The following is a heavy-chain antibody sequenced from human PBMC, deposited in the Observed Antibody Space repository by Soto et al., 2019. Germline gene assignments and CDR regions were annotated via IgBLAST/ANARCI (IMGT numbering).Heavy chain of an antibody. CDR3: ARDSGGYALFVT. J-gene: IGHJ5*01. Sequence: SETLSLTCTVCGSSISNAAYSWSWIRQPPGKGLEWIGYIYPSGMPFYNPSLRIRVTISIDRSNDQFSLKLKSVTAAHTAVYYCARDSGGYALFVTWGQGTLDNASS. CDR1: GSSISNAAYS. CDR2: IYPSGMP. V-gene: IGHV4-30-2*01. D-gene: IGHD6-25*01.